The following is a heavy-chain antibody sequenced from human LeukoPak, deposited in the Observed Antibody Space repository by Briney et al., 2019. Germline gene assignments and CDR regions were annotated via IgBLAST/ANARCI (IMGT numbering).Heavy chain of an antibody. CDR3: ARKGVYYYYYYMDV. Sequence: SETLSLTCAVYGGSFSGYYWSWIRQPPGKGLEWIGKINHSGSTNYNPSLKSRVTISVDTSKNQFSLKLSSVTAADTAVYYCARKGVYYYYYYMDVWGKGTTVTVSS. CDR2: INHSGST. CDR1: GGSFSGYY. D-gene: IGHD3-10*01. J-gene: IGHJ6*03. V-gene: IGHV4-34*01.